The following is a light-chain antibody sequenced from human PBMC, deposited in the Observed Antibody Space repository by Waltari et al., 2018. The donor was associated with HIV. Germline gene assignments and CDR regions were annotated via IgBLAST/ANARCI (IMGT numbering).Light chain of an antibody. V-gene: IGKV1-5*03. J-gene: IGKJ4*01. CDR3: QQYNNYFLT. Sequence: DIQMTQSPSTLSASVGDRVTITCRAIQNPSSWLAWYQQKPGKAPKLLIYQASTLKSGVPSRFSGSGSGTEVTLTISSLQPDDFATYYCQQYNNYFLTFDGGTKVEIK. CDR1: QNPSSW. CDR2: QAS.